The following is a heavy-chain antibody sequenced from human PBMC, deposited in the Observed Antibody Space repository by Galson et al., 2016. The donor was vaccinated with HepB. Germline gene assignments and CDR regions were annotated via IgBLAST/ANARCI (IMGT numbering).Heavy chain of an antibody. V-gene: IGHV4-31*03. CDR1: GGSISGSGYY. CDR3: ARGYPYFDF. D-gene: IGHD2-2*02. Sequence: TLSLTCTVSGGSISGSGYYWNWIRQHPGKGLEWIGYIYHTGSTYYNPSLNSRVSISVDTSKNQFSLKLSSATAADTAVYYCARGYPYFDFWGQGTLVTVSS. CDR2: IYHTGST. J-gene: IGHJ4*02.